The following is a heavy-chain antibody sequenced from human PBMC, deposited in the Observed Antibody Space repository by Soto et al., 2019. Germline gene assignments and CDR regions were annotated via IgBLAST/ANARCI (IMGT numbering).Heavy chain of an antibody. J-gene: IGHJ6*02. D-gene: IGHD3-10*01. CDR3: ARDPPITMVRGVTRTPYYYYGMDV. CDR2: ISYDGSNK. Sequence: GGSLSLCCAASGVTFSSYAMHWVRQAPGKGLAWVAVISYDGSNKYYADSVKGRFTISRDNSKNTLYLQMNSLRAEDTAVYYCARDPPITMVRGVTRTPYYYYGMDVWGQGTTVTVSS. V-gene: IGHV3-30-3*01. CDR1: GVTFSSYA.